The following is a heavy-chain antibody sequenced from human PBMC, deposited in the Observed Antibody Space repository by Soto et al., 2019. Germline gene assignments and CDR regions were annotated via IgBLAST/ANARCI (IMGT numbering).Heavy chain of an antibody. CDR2: IYYSGST. CDR1: GGSISRYY. D-gene: IGHD3-3*01. CDR3: ARGVVVGGCFWSGYDDYHYYHKAV. V-gene: IGHV4-59*01. J-gene: IGHJ6*03. Sequence: SETVSLACTVSGGSISRYYWSWIRQPPGKGREWIGYIYYSGSTNYNPSLKSRVTISVDTSKNQFSLKLSSVTAADTAVYYCARGVVVGGCFWSGYDDYHYYHKAVWSKGTTVIVSS.